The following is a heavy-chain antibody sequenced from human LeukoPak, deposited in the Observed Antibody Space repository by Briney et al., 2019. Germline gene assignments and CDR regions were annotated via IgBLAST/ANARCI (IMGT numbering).Heavy chain of an antibody. J-gene: IGHJ4*02. CDR3: ARSGLVATFDY. CDR1: GGSLSSGSYY. CDR2: IYTSGST. V-gene: IGHV4-61*02. D-gene: IGHD5-12*01. Sequence: PSETLSLTCTVSGGSLSSGSYYWSWIRQPAGKGLEWIGRIYTSGSTNYNPSLKSRVTISVYTSKNQFSLKLSSVTAADTAVYYCARSGLVATFDYWGQGTLVTVSS.